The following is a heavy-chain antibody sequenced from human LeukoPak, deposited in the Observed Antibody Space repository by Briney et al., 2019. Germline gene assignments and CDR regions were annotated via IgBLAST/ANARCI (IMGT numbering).Heavy chain of an antibody. D-gene: IGHD3-10*01. CDR1: GGSIGSYY. J-gene: IGHJ6*02. CDR2: IYYSGST. V-gene: IGHV4-59*08. Sequence: SSETLSLTCTVSGGSIGSYYWSWIRQPPGKGLEWIGYIYYSGSTNYNPSLKSRVTISVDTSKNQFSLKLSSVTAADTAVYYCARVGRGYYYYGMDVWGQGTTVTVSS. CDR3: ARVGRGYYYYGMDV.